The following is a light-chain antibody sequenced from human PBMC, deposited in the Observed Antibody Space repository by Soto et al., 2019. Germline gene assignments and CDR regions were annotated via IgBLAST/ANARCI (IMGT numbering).Light chain of an antibody. CDR1: NIGSYS. CDR3: RVWDSSSDHPV. V-gene: IGLV3-21*01. Sequence: SYELTQPPSVSVAPGNTARITCGGDNIGSYSVHWYQQKPGQAPVMVIYYDSDRPSGIPERFSGSNSGNTATLTISRVEAGDEADYSCRVWDSSSDHPVFGGGTKLTVL. J-gene: IGLJ3*02. CDR2: YDS.